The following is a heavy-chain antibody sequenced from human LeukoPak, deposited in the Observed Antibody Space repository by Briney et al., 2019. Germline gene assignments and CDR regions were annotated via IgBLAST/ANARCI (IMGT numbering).Heavy chain of an antibody. CDR1: GFTFSSYS. Sequence: GGSLRLSSAASGFTFSSYSMNWVRQAPGKGLEWVSSISSSSSYIYYADSVKGRFTISRDNAKNTLYLQIDSLRAEDTAVYYCARGADTGYSSDSWGQGTLVTVSS. CDR3: ARGADTGYSSDS. CDR2: ISSSSSYI. V-gene: IGHV3-21*01. D-gene: IGHD6-19*01. J-gene: IGHJ5*02.